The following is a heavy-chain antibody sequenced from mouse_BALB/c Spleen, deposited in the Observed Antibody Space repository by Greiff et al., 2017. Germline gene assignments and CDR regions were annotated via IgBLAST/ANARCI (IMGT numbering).Heavy chain of an antibody. V-gene: IGHV5-4*02. CDR3: ARDHYCSSYGFAY. CDR2: ISDGGSYT. J-gene: IGHJ3*01. Sequence: EVHLVESGGGLVKPGGSLKLSCAASGFTFSDYYMYWVRQTPEKRLEWVATISDGGSYTYYPDSVKGRFTISRDNAKNNLYLQMSSLKSEDTAMYYCARDHYCSSYGFAYWGQGTLVTVSA. D-gene: IGHD1-1*01. CDR1: GFTFSDYY.